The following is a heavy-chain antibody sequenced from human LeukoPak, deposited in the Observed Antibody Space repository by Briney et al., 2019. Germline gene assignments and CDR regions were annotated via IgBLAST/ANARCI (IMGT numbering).Heavy chain of an antibody. CDR3: AKDFFYDSSGYYNWFDP. D-gene: IGHD3-22*01. CDR1: GFTFSSYA. J-gene: IGHJ5*02. V-gene: IGHV3-23*01. CDR2: ISGSGGST. Sequence: AGSLRLSCAASGFTFSSYAMSWVRHAPRKGLEWVSAISGSGGSTYYADSVKGRFTISRDNSKNTLYLQMNSLRAEDTAVYYCAKDFFYDSSGYYNWFDPWGQGTLVTVSS.